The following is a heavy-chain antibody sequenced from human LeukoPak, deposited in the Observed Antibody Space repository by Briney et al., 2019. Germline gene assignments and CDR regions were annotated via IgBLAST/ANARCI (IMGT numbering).Heavy chain of an antibody. D-gene: IGHD1-1*01. CDR1: GGSISSYY. CDR2: IYYSGST. CDR3: ARVKANGGWFDP. V-gene: IGHV4-59*01. J-gene: IGHJ5*02. Sequence: PSETLSLTCTVSGGSISSYYWSWIRQPPGKGLEWIGYIYYSGSTNYNPSLKSRVTISVDTSMNQFSLKLSSVTAADTAVYYCARVKANGGWFDPWGQGTLVTVSS.